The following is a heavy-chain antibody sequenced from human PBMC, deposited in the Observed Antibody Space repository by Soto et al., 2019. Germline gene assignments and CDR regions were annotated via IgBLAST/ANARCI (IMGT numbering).Heavy chain of an antibody. D-gene: IGHD1-26*01. Sequence: GGSLRLSCAASGFTVSSNYMSWVRQAPGKGLEWVSVIYSGGSTYYADSVKGRFTISRDNSRNTLYLQMNSLRAEDTAVYYCATMTGSGYYYYGMAVWGQGTTVTVS. V-gene: IGHV3-53*01. CDR3: ATMTGSGYYYYGMAV. J-gene: IGHJ6*02. CDR1: GFTVSSNY. CDR2: IYSGGST.